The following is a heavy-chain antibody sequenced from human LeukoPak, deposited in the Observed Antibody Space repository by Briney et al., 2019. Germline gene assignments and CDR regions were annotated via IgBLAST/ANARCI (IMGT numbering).Heavy chain of an antibody. CDR3: ARAGYDSSGYYSY. CDR2: INPGGGST. V-gene: IGHV1-46*01. J-gene: IGHJ4*02. D-gene: IGHD3-22*01. Sequence: GASVTVSCKASGYIFTNYYMHWVRQAPGQGLEWMGIINPGGGSTTYAQKFQGRVTMTRDTSTSTVYMEVSSLRSEDTAVYYCARAGYDSSGYYSYWGQGTLVTVSS. CDR1: GYIFTNYY.